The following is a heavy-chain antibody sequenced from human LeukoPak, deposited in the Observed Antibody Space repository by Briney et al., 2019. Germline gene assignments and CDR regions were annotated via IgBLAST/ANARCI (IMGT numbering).Heavy chain of an antibody. J-gene: IGHJ5*02. CDR2: IHYTGST. CDR1: GGSISSYY. Sequence: PSETLSRTCTVSGGSISSYYWSWIRQSPGKGLECIGYIHYTGSTNYNPSLKSRVTISVETSKNQFSLKLKSVTAADTAVYYCARGGYYGSGNDFRFDPWGQGTLVTVSS. D-gene: IGHD3-10*01. CDR3: ARGGYYGSGNDFRFDP. V-gene: IGHV4-59*01.